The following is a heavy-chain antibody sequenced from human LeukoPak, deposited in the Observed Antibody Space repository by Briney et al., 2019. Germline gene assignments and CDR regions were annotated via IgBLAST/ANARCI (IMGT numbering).Heavy chain of an antibody. CDR2: IFYSGST. CDR1: GGSTSSGSYF. J-gene: IGHJ4*02. CDR3: ARQMNTVTADY. D-gene: IGHD4-17*01. V-gene: IGHV4-39*01. Sequence: SETLSLTCTVSGGSTSSGSYFWGWIRQPPGKGLEWIGSIFYSGSTYYNPSLNSRVTISIDTSKNQFSLRLSSVSASDTAVYYCARQMNTVTADYWGQGTLVTVSS.